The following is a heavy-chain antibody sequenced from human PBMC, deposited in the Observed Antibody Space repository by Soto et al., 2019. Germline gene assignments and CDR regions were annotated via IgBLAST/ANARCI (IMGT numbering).Heavy chain of an antibody. D-gene: IGHD5-18*01. V-gene: IGHV3-30*03. J-gene: IGHJ4*02. CDR3: VSDRGYGHASVPYS. Sequence: QAQLVESGGGVVQPGRSLRLSCAASGFAFSSYGMHWVRQAPGTGLEWVAVISYDGSLQHYADPVKGRFTISRDNSKNMVLLQISSLRAEDTAVYYCVSDRGYGHASVPYSWGQGTLVSVSS. CDR1: GFAFSSYG. CDR2: ISYDGSLQ.